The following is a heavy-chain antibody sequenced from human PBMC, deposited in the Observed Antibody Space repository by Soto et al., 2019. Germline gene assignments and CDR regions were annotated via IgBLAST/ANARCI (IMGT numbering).Heavy chain of an antibody. CDR1: GGSISRYY. J-gene: IGHJ4*02. D-gene: IGHD3-22*01. Sequence: SETLSLTCTVSGGSISRYYWSWIRQPPGKGLEWIGYIYYSGSTNYNPSLKSRVTISVDTSKNQFSLKLSSVTAADTAVYYCARHFRGVTMIPTFYYCGQGTLVTVSS. V-gene: IGHV4-59*08. CDR2: IYYSGST. CDR3: ARHFRGVTMIPTFYY.